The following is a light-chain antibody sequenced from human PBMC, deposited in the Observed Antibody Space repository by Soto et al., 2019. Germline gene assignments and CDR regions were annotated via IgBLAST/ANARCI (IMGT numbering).Light chain of an antibody. CDR1: QDIGNN. J-gene: IGKJ2*01. Sequence: DIRMTQSPSSLSASVGDRVTITCQASQDIGNNLNWYQQKPGKAPNLLIYDASNLETGVPSRFSGGGSGRDFTFTISTLQPEDIATYYCQQYDNLPGYTFGQGTNLEIK. CDR3: QQYDNLPGYT. CDR2: DAS. V-gene: IGKV1-33*01.